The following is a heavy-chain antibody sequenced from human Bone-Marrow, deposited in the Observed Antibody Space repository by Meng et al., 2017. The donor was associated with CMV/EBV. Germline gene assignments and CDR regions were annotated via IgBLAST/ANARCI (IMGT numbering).Heavy chain of an antibody. V-gene: IGHV4-61*01. CDR1: GGSVSSGSYY. Sequence: SEPLSLTCTVSGGSVSSGSYYWSWIRQPPGKGLEWIGYIYYSGSTNYNPSLKSRVTISVDTSKNQFSLKLSSVTAADTAVYYCARGGVVPAAILNYWGQGTLVTVSS. J-gene: IGHJ4*02. D-gene: IGHD2-2*02. CDR2: IYYSGST. CDR3: ARGGVVPAAILNY.